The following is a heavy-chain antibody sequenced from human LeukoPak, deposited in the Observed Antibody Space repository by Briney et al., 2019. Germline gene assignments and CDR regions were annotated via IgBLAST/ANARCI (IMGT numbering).Heavy chain of an antibody. CDR2: ISAHNGNT. D-gene: IGHD1-26*01. J-gene: IGHJ4*02. V-gene: IGHV1-18*01. CDR1: GYTFTSYG. CDR3: ARSINPYSGTPVDY. Sequence: ASVKVSCKASGYTFTSYGISWVRQAPGQGLEWMGWISAHNGNTNYAQKLQGRVTMTTDTSTSTAYMELRSLRSDDTAVYYCARSINPYSGTPVDYWGQGTLVTVSS.